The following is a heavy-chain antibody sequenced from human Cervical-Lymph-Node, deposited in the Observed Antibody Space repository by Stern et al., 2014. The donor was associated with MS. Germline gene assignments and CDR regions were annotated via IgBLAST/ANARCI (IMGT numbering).Heavy chain of an antibody. J-gene: IGHJ4*02. CDR2: IYYSGTN. V-gene: IGHV4-30-4*01. CDR1: GDSINRGDFH. D-gene: IGHD1-14*01. CDR3: ARMKTGLRENRGFDF. Sequence: QVQLQESGPGLVKPSETLSLTCTVSGDSINRGDFHWSWVRQSPGQGLEWIGYIYYSGTNYNNPSLKSRVTMSIDTSTNQFSLNLASVTAADTALYFCARMKTGLRENRGFDFWGQGTQVTVSS.